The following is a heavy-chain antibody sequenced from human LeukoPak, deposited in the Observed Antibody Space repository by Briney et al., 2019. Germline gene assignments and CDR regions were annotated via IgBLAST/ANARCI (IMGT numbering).Heavy chain of an antibody. CDR2: INSDGSST. V-gene: IGHV3-74*01. CDR1: GFTFSSYW. J-gene: IGHJ4*02. CDR3: ARATEYYYDSKFDY. Sequence: PGGSLRLSCAASGFTFSSYWMHWVRHAPGKGLVWVSRINSDGSSTSYADSVKGRFTISRDNAKNTLYLQMNSLRAEDTAVYYCARATEYYYDSKFDYWGQGTLVTVSS. D-gene: IGHD3-22*01.